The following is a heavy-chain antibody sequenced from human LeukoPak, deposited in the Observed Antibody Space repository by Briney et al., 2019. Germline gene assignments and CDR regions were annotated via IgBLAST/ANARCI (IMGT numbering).Heavy chain of an antibody. J-gene: IGHJ4*02. Sequence: SETLSLTCNVSGGSISSYFWTWIRPPAGKGLEWIGRIHASGTTNYNSSLKSRVSMSVDTYKNQFSLKLTSVTATDTAVYFCARDGADVYGRAFDYWGQGTLVSVSS. D-gene: IGHD3-10*01. CDR1: GGSISSYF. CDR2: IHASGTT. V-gene: IGHV4-4*07. CDR3: ARDGADVYGRAFDY.